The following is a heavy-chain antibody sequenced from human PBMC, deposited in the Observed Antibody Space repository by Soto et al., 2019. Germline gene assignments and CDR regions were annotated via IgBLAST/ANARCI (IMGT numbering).Heavy chain of an antibody. CDR3: NHAASGYRGARDFDS. D-gene: IGHD3-3*01. Sequence: PGVSLRLSCTASGFTFGDYAMSWVRQAPGNGLEWVGFIRSKAYGGTTEYAASVKGRFTISRDDSKSIAYLQMNSLKTEDTAVYYCNHAASGYRGARDFDSWGQGTTVPV. CDR1: GFTFGDYA. V-gene: IGHV3-49*04. CDR2: IRSKAYGGTT. J-gene: IGHJ3*02.